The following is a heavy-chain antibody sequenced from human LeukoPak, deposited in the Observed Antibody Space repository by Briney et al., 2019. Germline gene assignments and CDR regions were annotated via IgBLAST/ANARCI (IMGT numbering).Heavy chain of an antibody. CDR2: INQDGSEK. J-gene: IGHJ4*02. Sequence: GGSLRLSCAASGFTVSSNYMSWVRQAPGKGLEWVANINQDGSEKYYVDSVKGRFTISRDNAKNSLYLQMNSLRDEDTAVYYCARDRESSDYWGQGTLVTVSS. CDR3: ARDRESSDY. D-gene: IGHD5-24*01. CDR1: GFTVSSNY. V-gene: IGHV3-7*01.